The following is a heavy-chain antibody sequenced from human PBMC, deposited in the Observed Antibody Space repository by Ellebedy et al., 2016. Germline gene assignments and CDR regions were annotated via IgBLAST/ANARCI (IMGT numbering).Heavy chain of an antibody. V-gene: IGHV3-13*01. CDR2: IGAGSDT. Sequence: GESLKISCAASGFTFSRYDFHWVRQATGKGLEWVSAIGAGSDTYYEGSVKGRFTIPRENAQNSLYLQMNNLRDGDTAVYYCARDAWELLGNWFDPWGQGTLVTVSS. D-gene: IGHD1-26*01. CDR1: GFTFSRYD. CDR3: ARDAWELLGNWFDP. J-gene: IGHJ5*02.